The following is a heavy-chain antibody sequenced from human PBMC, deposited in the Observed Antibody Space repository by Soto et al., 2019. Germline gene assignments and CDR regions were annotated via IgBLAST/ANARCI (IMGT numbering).Heavy chain of an antibody. J-gene: IGHJ4*02. CDR3: ARDRPYYYGSDAFDY. CDR1: GYTFTSSG. V-gene: IGHV1-18*01. CDR2: ISAYNGNT. Sequence: GASVKVSCKASGYTFTSSGISWVRQAPGQGLEWMGWISAYNGNTNYAQKLQGRVTMTTDTSTSTAYMELRSLRSDDTTVYYCARDRPYYYGSDAFDYWGQGTLVTVSS. D-gene: IGHD3-10*01.